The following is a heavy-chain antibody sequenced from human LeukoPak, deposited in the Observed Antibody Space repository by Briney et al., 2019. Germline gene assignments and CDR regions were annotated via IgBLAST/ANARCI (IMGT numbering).Heavy chain of an antibody. Sequence: GGSLRLSCAASGFTFSSYEMNWVRQAPGKGLEWVSYISSSGSTIYYADSVKGRFTISRDNSKNTLYLQMNSLRAEDTAMYYCARDLANIHTTGSTYDAIDIWGQGTMVTVSS. D-gene: IGHD3-9*01. V-gene: IGHV3-48*03. CDR2: ISSSGSTI. CDR1: GFTFSSYE. J-gene: IGHJ3*02. CDR3: ARDLANIHTTGSTYDAIDI.